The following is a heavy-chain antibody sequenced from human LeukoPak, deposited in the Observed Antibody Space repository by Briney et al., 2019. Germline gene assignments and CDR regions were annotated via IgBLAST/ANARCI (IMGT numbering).Heavy chain of an antibody. CDR3: AKDAMATVTYFDY. J-gene: IGHJ4*02. CDR2: LSGSGGDT. Sequence: GGSLRLSCATSGFTFNSYAMSWVRQAPGKGLEWVSGLSGSGGDTDYADSVKGRFTISRDNYRNTLYLQMNSLRSEDTAVYYCAKDAMATVTYFDYWGQGSLVTASS. V-gene: IGHV3-23*01. CDR1: GFTFNSYA. D-gene: IGHD4-17*01.